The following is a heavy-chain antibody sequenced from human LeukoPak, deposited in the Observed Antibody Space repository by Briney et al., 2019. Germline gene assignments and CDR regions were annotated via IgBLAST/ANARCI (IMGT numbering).Heavy chain of an antibody. Sequence: HPGGSLRLSCAASGFTFSSYGMHWVRQAPGKGLEWVAFIRYDGSNKYYADSVKGRFTISRDNSKNTLYLQMNSLRAEDTAVYYCAKGRTYYYDSSGFDYWGQGTLVTVSS. CDR1: GFTFSSYG. CDR2: IRYDGSNK. V-gene: IGHV3-30*02. CDR3: AKGRTYYYDSSGFDY. D-gene: IGHD3-22*01. J-gene: IGHJ4*02.